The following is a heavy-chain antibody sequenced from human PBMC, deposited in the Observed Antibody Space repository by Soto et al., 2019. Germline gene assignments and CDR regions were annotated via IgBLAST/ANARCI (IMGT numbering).Heavy chain of an antibody. Sequence: EVQLVESGGDLVQPGGSLRLSCAVSGFTFSEHHMDWVRQAPGKGLEWVGRIRNIANSYTTDYAASVQGRFTISRDDSKNSLYLQMNSLKTEDTAMYYCARRITGSPPADGGSWGQGTLVTVSS. V-gene: IGHV3-72*01. CDR2: IRNIANSYTT. D-gene: IGHD1-20*01. CDR3: ARRITGSPPADGGS. CDR1: GFTFSEHH. J-gene: IGHJ5*02.